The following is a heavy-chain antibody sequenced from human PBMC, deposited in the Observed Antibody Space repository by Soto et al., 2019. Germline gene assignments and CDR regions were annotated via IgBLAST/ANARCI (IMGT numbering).Heavy chain of an antibody. V-gene: IGHV4-61*01. J-gene: IGHJ5*02. D-gene: IGHD4-17*01. CDR3: ARTTAVPNTLRSRYWFDP. CDR2: VYYSGTT. Sequence: PSETLSLTCSVSGGSVSDKTYYWSWIRQPPGKRLEWIGYVYYSGTTNYNPSLKSRVTISVDLSKNRFSLRLSSVTTADTALYYCARTTAVPNTLRSRYWFDPWGQGTLVTVSS. CDR1: GGSVSDKTYY.